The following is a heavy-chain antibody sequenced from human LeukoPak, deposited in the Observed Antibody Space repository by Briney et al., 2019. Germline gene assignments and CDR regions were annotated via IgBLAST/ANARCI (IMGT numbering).Heavy chain of an antibody. CDR2: IYSSGST. J-gene: IGHJ4*02. CDR3: ASGADAFETSGDYFDY. CDR1: GASIDTYH. Sequence: SETLSLTCTVSGASIDTYHWNWIRQPAGKGLEWICRIYSSGSTNYNPSLKGRVTMSVETSTNQVSLKVTSVTAADTAVYYCASGADAFETSGDYFDYWGQGTLVTVSS. D-gene: IGHD7-27*01. V-gene: IGHV4-4*07.